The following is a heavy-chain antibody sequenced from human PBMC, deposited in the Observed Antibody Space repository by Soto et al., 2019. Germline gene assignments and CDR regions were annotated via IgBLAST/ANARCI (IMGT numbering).Heavy chain of an antibody. V-gene: IGHV1-3*01. Sequence: QVPLVQSGAEVKKPGASVKVSCKASGYTFTSYAMHWVRQAPGQRLEWMGWINAGNGNTKYSQKFQGRVTITRDTSASTAYMELSSLRSEDTAVYYCARAHQWLVPVDAFDIWGQGTMVTVSS. CDR2: INAGNGNT. CDR1: GYTFTSYA. CDR3: ARAHQWLVPVDAFDI. J-gene: IGHJ3*02. D-gene: IGHD6-19*01.